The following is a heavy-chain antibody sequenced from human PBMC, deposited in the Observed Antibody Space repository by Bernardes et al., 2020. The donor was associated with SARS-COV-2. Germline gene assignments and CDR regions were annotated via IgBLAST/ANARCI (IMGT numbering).Heavy chain of an antibody. CDR3: ARGFYSSSSMDV. CDR1: GYSFTTNG. Sequence: ASAKVSCKTSGYSFTTNGISWVRQAPGQGLEWMGWISAYNAKTVYAQKVQGRVTMTTDTSTTTVYMELRSLTSDDTAVYYCARGFYSSSSMDVWGQGTTVTVSS. D-gene: IGHD6-13*01. CDR2: ISAYNAKT. V-gene: IGHV1-18*04. J-gene: IGHJ6*02.